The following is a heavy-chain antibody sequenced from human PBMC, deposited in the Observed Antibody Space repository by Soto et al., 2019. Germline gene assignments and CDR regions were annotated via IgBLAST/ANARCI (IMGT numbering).Heavy chain of an antibody. V-gene: IGHV1-2*02. Sequence: SSVKVSCKASGYTFTGYYMHWVRQAPGQGLEWMGWINPNSGGTNYAQKFQGRVTMTRDTSISTAYMELSRLRSDDTAVYYCARDNGPYSSSWYFYYYYGMDVWG. D-gene: IGHD6-13*01. CDR2: INPNSGGT. J-gene: IGHJ6*02. CDR1: GYTFTGYY. CDR3: ARDNGPYSSSWYFYYYYGMDV.